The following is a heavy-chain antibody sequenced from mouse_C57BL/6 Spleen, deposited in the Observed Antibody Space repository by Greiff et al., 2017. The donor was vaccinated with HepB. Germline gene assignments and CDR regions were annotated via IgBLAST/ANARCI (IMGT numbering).Heavy chain of an antibody. V-gene: IGHV1-18*01. CDR3: ARADDYVYYFDY. Sequence: EVQGVESGPELVKPGASVKIPCKASGYTFTDYNMDWVKQSHGKSLEWIGDINPNNGGTIYNQKFKGKATLTVDKSSSTAYMELRSLTSEDTAVYYCARADDYVYYFDYWGQGTTLTVSS. J-gene: IGHJ2*01. CDR1: GYTFTDYN. D-gene: IGHD2-4*01. CDR2: INPNNGGT.